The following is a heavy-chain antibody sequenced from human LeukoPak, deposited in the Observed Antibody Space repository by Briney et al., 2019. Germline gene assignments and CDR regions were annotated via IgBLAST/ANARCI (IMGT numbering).Heavy chain of an antibody. D-gene: IGHD2-2*01. CDR1: GLPFSSFA. CDR3: ARDPQYAPHY. J-gene: IGHJ4*02. V-gene: IGHV3-30-3*01. CDR2: ISYDGSNK. Sequence: GGSLRLSCEASGLPFSSFAMHWVPRAPARGLEWVAVISYDGSNKYYADSVKGRFTISRDNSKNTLYLQMNSLRAEDTAVYYCARDPQYAPHYWGQGTLVTVSS.